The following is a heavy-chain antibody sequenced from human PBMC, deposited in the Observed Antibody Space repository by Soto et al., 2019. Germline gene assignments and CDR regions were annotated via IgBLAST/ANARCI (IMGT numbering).Heavy chain of an antibody. J-gene: IGHJ5*02. CDR1: GTSMSGHF. V-gene: IGHV4-59*11. D-gene: IGHD2-15*01. CDR2: GYYSGST. Sequence: PSETLSLTCTVSGTSMSGHFWSWMRQPPGKGLEWIGYGYYSGSTLYNPSLKSRVTISLDTSKNHFSLRLNSVTSADTAVYYCAGGVYFSLFRTGWFAPGGKGPLVTVSS. CDR3: AGGVYFSLFRTGWFAP.